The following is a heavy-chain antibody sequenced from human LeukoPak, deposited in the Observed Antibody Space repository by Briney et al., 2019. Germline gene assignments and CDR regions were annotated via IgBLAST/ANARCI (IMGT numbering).Heavy chain of an antibody. CDR3: ARELTEGYANVAFDI. V-gene: IGHV4-59*01. CDR1: VGSISTYY. Sequence: PSEPLSLTCTVSVGSISTYYWSWIRQPPGKALEWIGYIYYTGSTIYNPSVESLDTISEHTSSNHVSSRLTAVTAADTGGYYCARELTEGYANVAFDIWGQGTMVTVSS. J-gene: IGHJ3*02. D-gene: IGHD2-2*01. CDR2: IYYTGST.